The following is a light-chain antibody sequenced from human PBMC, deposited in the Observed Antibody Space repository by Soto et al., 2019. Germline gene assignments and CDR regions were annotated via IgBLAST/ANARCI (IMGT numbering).Light chain of an antibody. CDR1: SSDVGGYDY. CDR3: SSYTSSTSVV. CDR2: DVN. V-gene: IGLV2-14*01. J-gene: IGLJ2*01. Sequence: QSALTQPASVSGSPGQSITISCTGTSSDVGGYDYVSWHQQHPGKAPKLMIYDVNNRPSGVSDRFSGFKSGNTASLTISGLQAEDEADYYCSSYTSSTSVVFGGGTQLTVL.